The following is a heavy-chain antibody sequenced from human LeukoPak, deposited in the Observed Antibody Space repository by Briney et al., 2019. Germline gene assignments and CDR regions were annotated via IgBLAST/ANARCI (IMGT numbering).Heavy chain of an antibody. D-gene: IGHD3-10*01. J-gene: IGHJ4*02. CDR3: ARHWLGSDDYYGSGNWDH. CDR2: IYYSGST. CDR1: GGSISGYY. V-gene: IGHV4-59*01. Sequence: PSETLSLTCTVSGGSISGYYWTWIRQPPGKGLEWIGYIYYSGSTKYNPSLTSRVTISLDTSKNQFSLVLSSVTAADTAVYYCARHWLGSDDYYGSGNWDHWGQGTLVTVSS.